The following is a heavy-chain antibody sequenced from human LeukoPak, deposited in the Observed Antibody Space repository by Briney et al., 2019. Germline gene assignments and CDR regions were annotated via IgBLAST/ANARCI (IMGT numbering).Heavy chain of an antibody. D-gene: IGHD5-18*01. CDR2: IYYSGST. J-gene: IGHJ4*02. CDR3: ARAENTAIDY. CDR1: DGSISSYY. V-gene: IGHV4-59*01. Sequence: SPTLSPTSTVADGSISSYYWSWIRQPPGNGLEWIAYIYYSGSTNYNPSLKTRVTISVDTSKNQFSLKLSSVTAADTAVYYCARAENTAIDYWGQGTLVTVSS.